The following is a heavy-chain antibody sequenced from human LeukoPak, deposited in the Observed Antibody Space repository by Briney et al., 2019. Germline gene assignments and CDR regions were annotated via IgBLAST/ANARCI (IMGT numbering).Heavy chain of an antibody. Sequence: SETHSLTCTVSRGSVSSGSYYWSWIRQPPGKGLEWIGSIYYSGSTYYNPSLKSRVTISVDTSQNQFSLKLSSVTAADTAVYHCARQITSHGTWGWDFIDSWGQGTPVTLSS. CDR2: IYYSGST. CDR3: ARQITSHGTWGWDFIDS. V-gene: IGHV4-39*01. J-gene: IGHJ4*02. D-gene: IGHD3-16*01. CDR1: RGSVSSGSYY.